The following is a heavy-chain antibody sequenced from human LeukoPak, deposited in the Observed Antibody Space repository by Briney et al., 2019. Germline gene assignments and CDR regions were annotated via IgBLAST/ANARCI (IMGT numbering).Heavy chain of an antibody. CDR3: ARGEGETAMVTNFDY. D-gene: IGHD5-18*01. J-gene: IGHJ4*02. CDR1: GYTFTNYG. CDR2: INTNTGNP. V-gene: IGHV7-4-1*02. Sequence: ASVKVSCKASGYTFTNYGMNWVRQATGQGLEWMGWINTNTGNPTYARGFTGRFVFSLDTSVSTAYLQISSLKAEDTAVYYCARGEGETAMVTNFDYWGQGTLVTVSS.